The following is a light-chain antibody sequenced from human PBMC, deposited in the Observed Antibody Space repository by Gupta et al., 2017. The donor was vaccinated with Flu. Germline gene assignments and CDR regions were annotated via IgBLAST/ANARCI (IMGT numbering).Light chain of an antibody. CDR1: RSDFDYYNL. J-gene: IGLJ2*01. CDR2: EVT. CDR3: CSYAGSVV. Sequence: GQSITISCTGTRSDFDYYNLVSWYQQHSGKAPKLLIYEVTERPSGVSDSFSGSKSGNTASLTISGLQAEDEGYYYCCSYAGSVVFGGGTKLTVL. V-gene: IGLV2-23*02.